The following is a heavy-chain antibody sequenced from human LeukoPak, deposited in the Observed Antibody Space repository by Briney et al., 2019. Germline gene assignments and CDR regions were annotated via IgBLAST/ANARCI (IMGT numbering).Heavy chain of an antibody. CDR2: ISSNGGST. D-gene: IGHD1-26*01. CDR3: ARESGGSYLLDYYYYMDV. CDR1: GFTFSSYA. J-gene: IGHJ6*03. Sequence: GGSLRLSCAASGFTFSSYAMHWVRQAPGKGLEYVSAISSNGGSTYYANSVKGRFTISRDNSKNTLYLQMGSLRAEDMAVYYCARESGGSYLLDYYYYMDVWGKGTTVTVSS. V-gene: IGHV3-64*01.